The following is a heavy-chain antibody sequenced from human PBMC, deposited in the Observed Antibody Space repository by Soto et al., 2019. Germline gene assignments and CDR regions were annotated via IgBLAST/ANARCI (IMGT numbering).Heavy chain of an antibody. Sequence: ASVKVSCKASGYTFTSYYMQWVRQSPGQGLEWTGVLNPIGGSTIYAQKFQGRVTMTRDTSTSAVYMELSSLRSEDTAVYYCSRGTPSLSSGYYYSLGAFDIWGQGTMVTVS. V-gene: IGHV1-46*01. J-gene: IGHJ3*02. CDR2: LNPIGGST. CDR3: SRGTPSLSSGYYYSLGAFDI. D-gene: IGHD3-22*01. CDR1: GYTFTSYY.